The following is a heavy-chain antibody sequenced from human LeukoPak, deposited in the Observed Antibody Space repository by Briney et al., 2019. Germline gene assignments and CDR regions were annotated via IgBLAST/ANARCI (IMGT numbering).Heavy chain of an antibody. J-gene: IGHJ5*02. V-gene: IGHV3-7*03. CDR3: AKDWGSVTGWFDP. Sequence: GGSLRLSCAASGFTFSSYWMSWVRQAPGKGLEWVANIKQDASETYYVDSVKGRFTISRDNSKNTLYLQMNSLRAEDTAVYYCAKDWGSVTGWFDPWGQGTLVTVSS. D-gene: IGHD2-21*02. CDR2: IKQDASET. CDR1: GFTFSSYW.